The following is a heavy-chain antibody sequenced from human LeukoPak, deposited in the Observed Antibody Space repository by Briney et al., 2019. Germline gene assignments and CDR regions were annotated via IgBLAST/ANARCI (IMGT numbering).Heavy chain of an antibody. CDR2: IYYSGST. D-gene: IGHD3-10*01. CDR3: ASAPPDYYGSGSYYNY. V-gene: IGHV4-59*01. Sequence: PSETLSLTCAVYGGSFSGYYWSWIRQPPGKGLEWIGYIYYSGSTNYNPSLKSRVTISVDTSKNQFSLKLSSVTAADTAVYYCASAPPDYYGSGSYYNYWGQGTLVTVSS. CDR1: GGSFSGYY. J-gene: IGHJ4*02.